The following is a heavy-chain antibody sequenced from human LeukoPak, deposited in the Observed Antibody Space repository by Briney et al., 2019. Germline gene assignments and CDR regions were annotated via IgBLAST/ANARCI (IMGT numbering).Heavy chain of an antibody. J-gene: IGHJ4*02. Sequence: TPSQTLSLTCTVSGGSISSGDYYWSWIRQPPGRGLEWIGYIYYSGSTYYNPSLKSRVTISVDTSKNQFSLKLSSVTAADTAVYYCARQFIGPTARFDYWGQGTLVTVSS. CDR2: IYYSGST. V-gene: IGHV4-30-4*01. CDR3: ARQFIGPTARFDY. CDR1: GGSISSGDYY.